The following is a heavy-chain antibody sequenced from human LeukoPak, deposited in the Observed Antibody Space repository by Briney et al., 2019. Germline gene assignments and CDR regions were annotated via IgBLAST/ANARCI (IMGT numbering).Heavy chain of an antibody. CDR3: ARDGILTGYYNVPNWFDP. CDR1: GYTFTGYY. D-gene: IGHD3-9*01. V-gene: IGHV1-2*02. CDR2: INPNSGRT. J-gene: IGHJ5*02. Sequence: ASVKVSCKASGYTFTGYYMHWVRQAPGQGLEWMGWINPNSGRTNYAQKFQGRVTMTRDTSISTAYMELSRLRSDDTAVYYCARDGILTGYYNVPNWFDPWGQGTLVTVSS.